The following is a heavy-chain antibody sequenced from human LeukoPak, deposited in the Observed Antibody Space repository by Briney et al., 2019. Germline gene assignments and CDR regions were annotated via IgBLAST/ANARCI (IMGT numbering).Heavy chain of an antibody. CDR3: ARGQYYYGSGSYLGGY. CDR1: RFTFSSYS. J-gene: IGHJ4*02. Sequence: GGSLRLSCAASRFTFSSYSMNWVRQAPGKGLEWVSSISSSSSYIYYADSVKGRFTISRDNAKNSLYLQMNSLRAEDTAVYYCARGQYYYGSGSYLGGYWGQGTLVTVSS. D-gene: IGHD3-10*01. CDR2: ISSSSSYI. V-gene: IGHV3-21*01.